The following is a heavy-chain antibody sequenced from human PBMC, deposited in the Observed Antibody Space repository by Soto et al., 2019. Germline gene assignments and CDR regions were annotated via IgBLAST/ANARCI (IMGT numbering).Heavy chain of an antibody. Sequence: EVQLVESGGGLVQPGGSLRLSCVASGFTFSRYSMNWVRQAPGKGLEWVSYISRSSSTRYYADSVKGRFTISRVNTENPLYLHMNSLRAEGTAVYYSAIDLAGGIPDHWGQGTGVTVTS. CDR3: AIDLAGGIPDH. CDR1: GFTFSRYS. J-gene: IGHJ4*02. CDR2: ISRSSSTR. D-gene: IGHD6-13*01. V-gene: IGHV3-48*01.